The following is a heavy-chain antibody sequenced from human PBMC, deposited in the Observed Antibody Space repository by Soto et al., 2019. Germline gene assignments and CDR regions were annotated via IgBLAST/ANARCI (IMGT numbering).Heavy chain of an antibody. CDR3: VRDKGSGSWNDAFDI. V-gene: IGHV3-64D*09. Sequence: GGSLRLSCSDSGFTFSSYAMHWVRQAPGKGLEYVSAISSNGGSTYYADSDKGRFTISRDNSENTLYLQMSSLRAEDTAVYYCVRDKGSGSWNDAFDIWGQGTMVTVSS. CDR1: GFTFSSYA. J-gene: IGHJ3*02. CDR2: ISSNGGST. D-gene: IGHD6-13*01.